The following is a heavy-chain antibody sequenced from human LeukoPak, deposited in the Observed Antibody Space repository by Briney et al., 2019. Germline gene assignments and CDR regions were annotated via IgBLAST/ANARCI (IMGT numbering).Heavy chain of an antibody. CDR1: GFPLRSNG. D-gene: IGHD1-26*01. V-gene: IGHV3-30*02. J-gene: IGHJ5*02. Sequence: LGGPLSSPFPAPGFPLRSNGMHWARQAPGKGLEWVAILRYVGSYKYCADSVKDRFNISRDNSKNTLYLQMNSLRAEDTAVYYCAKDNKRPLIVGTKWGKFDPWGQGTLVTVSS. CDR2: LRYVGSYK. CDR3: AKDNKRPLIVGTKWGKFDP.